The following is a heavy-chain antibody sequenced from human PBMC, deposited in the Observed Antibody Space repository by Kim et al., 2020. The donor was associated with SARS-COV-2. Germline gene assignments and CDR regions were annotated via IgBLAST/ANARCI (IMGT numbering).Heavy chain of an antibody. J-gene: IGHJ4*01. CDR3: ARERKETVGATSFDT. Sequence: SETLSLTCTVSGGSISSNTHYWAWIRQPPGKGLEWIGSIYYTGITYYNPSLKSRVTFSIDTSNNHFSLRLTSVSAADTAEYYCARERKETVGATSFDTWG. V-gene: IGHV4-39*02. CDR2: IYYTGIT. D-gene: IGHD1-26*01. CDR1: GGSISSNTHY.